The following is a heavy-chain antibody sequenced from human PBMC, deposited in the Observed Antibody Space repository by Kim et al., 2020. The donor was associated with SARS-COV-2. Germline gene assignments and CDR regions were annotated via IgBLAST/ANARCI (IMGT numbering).Heavy chain of an antibody. Sequence: ASVKVSCKVSGYTLTELSMHWVRQAPGKGLEWMGGFDPEDGETIYAQKFQGRVTMTEDTSTDTAYMELSSLRSEDTAVYYCATMRGQVTIFGNYGMDVWGRGTTVTVSS. CDR1: GYTLTELS. D-gene: IGHD3-3*01. J-gene: IGHJ6*02. CDR3: ATMRGQVTIFGNYGMDV. V-gene: IGHV1-24*01. CDR2: FDPEDGET.